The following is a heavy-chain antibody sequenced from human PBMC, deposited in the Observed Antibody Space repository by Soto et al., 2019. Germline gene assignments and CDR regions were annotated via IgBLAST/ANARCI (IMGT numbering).Heavy chain of an antibody. J-gene: IGHJ6*02. Sequence: QVQLVQSGAEVKEPGSSVKVSCKASGGTFSSYAISWVRQAPGQGLEWMGGIIPIFGTANYAQKFQGRVTITADESTSTAYMELSSLRSEDTAVYYCARGITMVRGVPYYGMDVWGQGTTVTVSS. CDR2: IIPIFGTA. CDR3: ARGITMVRGVPYYGMDV. D-gene: IGHD3-10*01. V-gene: IGHV1-69*01. CDR1: GGTFSSYA.